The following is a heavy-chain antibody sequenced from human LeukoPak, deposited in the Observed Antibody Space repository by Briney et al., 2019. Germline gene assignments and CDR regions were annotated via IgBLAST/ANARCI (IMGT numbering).Heavy chain of an antibody. D-gene: IGHD6-13*01. Sequence: GGSLRLSCAASGFTFDDYAMHWVRQAPGKGLEWVSGISRNGVTKGYADPVRGRFTISRDNAKNSRHLQMNSLGAEDTAFYYCARGHSSWYGSSNDYWGQGTLVTVSS. CDR2: ISRNGVTK. CDR1: GFTFDDYA. V-gene: IGHV3-9*01. CDR3: ARGHSSWYGSSNDY. J-gene: IGHJ4*02.